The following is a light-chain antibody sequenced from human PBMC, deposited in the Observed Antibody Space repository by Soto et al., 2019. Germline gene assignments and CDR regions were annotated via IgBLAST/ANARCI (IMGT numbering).Light chain of an antibody. CDR2: GAS. Sequence: EIVVTQSPGTLSLSPVERATLSCRPSQSVSSNYLAWYQQKPGQAPRLLIYGASSRATGIPDRFSGSGSGTDFTLTISRLEPEDFAVYYCQQYGSSPRTFGQGTKVEIK. CDR1: QSVSSNY. J-gene: IGKJ1*01. CDR3: QQYGSSPRT. V-gene: IGKV3-20*01.